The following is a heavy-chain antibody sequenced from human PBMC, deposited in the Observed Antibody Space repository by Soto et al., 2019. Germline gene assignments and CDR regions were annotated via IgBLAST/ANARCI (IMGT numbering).Heavy chain of an antibody. J-gene: IGHJ4*02. CDR1: GFTFSSYA. D-gene: IGHD6-13*01. V-gene: IGHV3-23*01. CDR2: ISGSGGST. Sequence: GGSLRLSCAASGFTFSSYAMSLVRQAPGKGLECVSAISGSGGSTYYEDSVKGRFTISRYNSKNTMYLQMNSLRAEDTAVYYGAKDRKQQLVVFAYWGQGTVLTSSS. CDR3: AKDRKQQLVVFAY.